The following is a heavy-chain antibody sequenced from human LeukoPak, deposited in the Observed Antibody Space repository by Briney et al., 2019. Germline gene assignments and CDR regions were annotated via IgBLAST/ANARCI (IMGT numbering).Heavy chain of an antibody. Sequence: GGSLRLSCAASGFAFNSYAMSWVRQAPGKGLEWVSAISGSGDRTFYADSVKGRLTISRDNSKNTLYLQLNTVRAEDTALYYCARGGTNYYYMDVWGNGTTVTVSS. D-gene: IGHD3-10*01. CDR1: GFAFNSYA. J-gene: IGHJ6*03. CDR3: ARGGTNYYYMDV. V-gene: IGHV3-23*01. CDR2: ISGSGDRT.